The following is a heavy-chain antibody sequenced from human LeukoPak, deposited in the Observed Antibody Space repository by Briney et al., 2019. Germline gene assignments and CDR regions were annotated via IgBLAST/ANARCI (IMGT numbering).Heavy chain of an antibody. CDR3: ARSSAARGGGFDY. D-gene: IGHD6-6*01. Sequence: SETLSLTCAVYGGSFSGYYWSWIRQPPGKGLEWIGEINHSGSTNYNPSLKSRVTISVDTSKNQFSLKLSSVTAADTAVYYCARSSAARGGGFDYWGQGTLVTVSS. J-gene: IGHJ4*02. CDR1: GGSFSGYY. V-gene: IGHV4-34*01. CDR2: INHSGST.